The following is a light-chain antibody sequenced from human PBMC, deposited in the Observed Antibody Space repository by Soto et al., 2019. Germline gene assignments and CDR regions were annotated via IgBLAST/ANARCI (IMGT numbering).Light chain of an antibody. V-gene: IGLV2-23*01. CDR3: CSFAGSSTWV. Sequence: QSALTQPASVSGSPGQSITISCTGTNSDVGHYNLVSWYQQHPGKAPKLIIYEGSKRPSGVSDRFSASKSGNTASLAISGLQAEDEADYYCCSFAGSSTWVFGGGTKLTVL. CDR1: NSDVGHYNL. CDR2: EGS. J-gene: IGLJ3*02.